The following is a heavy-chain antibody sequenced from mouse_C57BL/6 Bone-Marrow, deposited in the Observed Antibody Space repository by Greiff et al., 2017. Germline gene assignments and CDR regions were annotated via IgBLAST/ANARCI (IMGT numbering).Heavy chain of an antibody. Sequence: VQLQQSGAELARPGASVKLSCKASGYTFTSDGISWVKQRTGQGLEWIGEIYPRSGYTDYNEKFKGKATLTADKSSSTAYMQFISLTSEDSAIYYCARSWGYSSFAYWGQGTLVTVSA. D-gene: IGHD2-3*01. J-gene: IGHJ3*01. CDR3: ARSWGYSSFAY. CDR1: GYTFTSDG. V-gene: IGHV1-81*01. CDR2: IYPRSGYT.